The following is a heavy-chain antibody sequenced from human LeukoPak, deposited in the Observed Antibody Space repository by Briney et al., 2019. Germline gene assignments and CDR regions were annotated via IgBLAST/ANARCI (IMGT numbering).Heavy chain of an antibody. CDR1: GGSISSSSYY. CDR2: IYYSGST. J-gene: IGHJ4*02. D-gene: IGHD6-13*01. V-gene: IGHV4-39*07. Sequence: PSETLSLTCTVSGGSISSSSYYWGWIRQPPGKGLERIGSIYYSGSTYYNPSLKSRVTFSVDTSKNQFSLNLNSVTAADTAVYYCARGSRWYQLLDYWGQGTLVTVSS. CDR3: ARGSRWYQLLDY.